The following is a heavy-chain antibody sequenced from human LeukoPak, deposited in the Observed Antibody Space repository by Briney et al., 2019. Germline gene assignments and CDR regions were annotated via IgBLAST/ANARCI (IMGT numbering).Heavy chain of an antibody. CDR3: ARDHGASGWDSFDY. V-gene: IGHV1-18*01. CDR2: ISAYNGNT. J-gene: IGHJ4*02. D-gene: IGHD6-19*01. Sequence: GASVKVSCKASGYTFTSYGISWGRQAPGQGLEWMGWISAYNGNTNYAQKLQGRVTMTTDTSTSTAYMELRSLRSDDTAVYYCARDHGASGWDSFDYWGQGTLVTGSS. CDR1: GYTFTSYG.